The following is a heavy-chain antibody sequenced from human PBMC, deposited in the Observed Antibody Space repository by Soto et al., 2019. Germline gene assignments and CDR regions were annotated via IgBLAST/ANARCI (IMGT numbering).Heavy chain of an antibody. CDR2: IYWNDDT. J-gene: IGHJ5*02. D-gene: IGHD4-17*01. CDR1: GFSLTTAGAG. V-gene: IGHV2-5*01. Sequence: QITLKESGPTLVQPTQPLTLTCTFSGFSLTTAGAGVGWIRQPPGKALEWLALIYWNDDTRYSPSLKSRLTITKDTSKNQVVLRMTNMDPVDTATYYCAHRGYGNYPRDNWFDPWGQGILVIVSS. CDR3: AHRGYGNYPRDNWFDP.